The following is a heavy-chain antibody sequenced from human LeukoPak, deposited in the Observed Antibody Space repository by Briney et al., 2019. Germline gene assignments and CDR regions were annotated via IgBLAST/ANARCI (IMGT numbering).Heavy chain of an antibody. V-gene: IGHV4-39*07. D-gene: IGHD6-13*01. J-gene: IGHJ6*02. CDR3: VRRFKEVGAAGNRYYGMDV. CDR2: IYYSGST. Sequence: SETLSLTCTVSGGSISSSSYYWGWIRQPPGKGLEWIGSIYYSGSTYYNPSLKSRVTISVDTSKNQFSLKLSSVTAADTAVYYCVRRFKEVGAAGNRYYGMDVWGQGTTVTVSS. CDR1: GGSISSSSYY.